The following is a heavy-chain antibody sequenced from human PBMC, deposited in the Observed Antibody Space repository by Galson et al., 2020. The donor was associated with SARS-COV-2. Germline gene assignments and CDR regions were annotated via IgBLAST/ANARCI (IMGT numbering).Heavy chain of an antibody. CDR2: LYHSGST. V-gene: IGHV4-38-2*02. D-gene: IGHD3-3*01. J-gene: IGHJ2*01. Sequence: SQTLSLTCPVSGYSISSGYYWGWIRQPPGEGLEWIGRLYHSGSTYYNTSIKSRVTISVDTSKNQFPLKLSSVTAADTAVYYCARAHHYDFWSGTDWYFDLWGRGTLVTVSS. CDR1: GYSISSGYY. CDR3: ARAHHYDFWSGTDWYFDL.